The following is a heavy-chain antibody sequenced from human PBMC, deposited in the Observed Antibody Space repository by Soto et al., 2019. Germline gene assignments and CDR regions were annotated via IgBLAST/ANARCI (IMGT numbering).Heavy chain of an antibody. J-gene: IGHJ3*02. Sequence: GGSLRLSCAASGFTFSNAWMNWVRQAPGKGLEWVGRIKSKTDGGTTDYAAPVKGRFTISRDDSKNTLYLRMNSLKTEDTAVYYCTTDSGSKYYDFWSGPRDVLDIWGQGTMVTVSS. CDR1: GFTFSNAW. D-gene: IGHD3-3*01. CDR2: IKSKTDGGTT. V-gene: IGHV3-15*07. CDR3: TTDSGSKYYDFWSGPRDVLDI.